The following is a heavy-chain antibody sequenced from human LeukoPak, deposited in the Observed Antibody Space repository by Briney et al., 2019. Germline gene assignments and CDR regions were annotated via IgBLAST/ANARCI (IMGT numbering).Heavy chain of an antibody. CDR3: ARHYYDTSDYYSWHFDY. V-gene: IGHV4-39*01. D-gene: IGHD3-22*01. CDR2: IYYSGST. J-gene: IGHJ4*02. CDR1: GGSFSSTTYY. Sequence: SETLSLTCTVSGGSFSSTTYYWGWIRQPPGKGLEWLGSIYYSGSTYYNQSLKSRVTISVGTSKNQFSLKVTSVTAADTAVYYCARHYYDTSDYYSWHFDYWGQGTLVTVSS.